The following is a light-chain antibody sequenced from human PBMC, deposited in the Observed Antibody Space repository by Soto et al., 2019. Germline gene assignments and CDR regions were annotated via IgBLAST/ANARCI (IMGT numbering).Light chain of an antibody. CDR2: RND. CDR3: AAWDDSLSAWV. J-gene: IGLJ3*02. V-gene: IGLV1-47*01. CDR1: SSNIGSTY. Sequence: QSVLTQPPSASGTPGQGVTISCSGSSSNIGSTYVYWYQQLPGTAPNLLIYRNDQRPSGVPDRFSGSKSGTSASLAISGLRSEDEADYYCAAWDDSLSAWVFGGGTKLTVL.